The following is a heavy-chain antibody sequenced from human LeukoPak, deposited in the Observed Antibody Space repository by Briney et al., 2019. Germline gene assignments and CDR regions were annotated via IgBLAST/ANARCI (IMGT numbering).Heavy chain of an antibody. V-gene: IGHV1-2*02. CDR3: ARWDNEYSSSSHAFDI. J-gene: IGHJ3*02. D-gene: IGHD6-6*01. Sequence: GASVKVSCKASGYTFTGYYMHWVRQAPGQGLEWMGWINPNSGGTNYAQKFQGRVTMTRDTSISTAYMGLSRLRSDDTAVYYCARWDNEYSSSSHAFDIWGQGTMVTVSS. CDR1: GYTFTGYY. CDR2: INPNSGGT.